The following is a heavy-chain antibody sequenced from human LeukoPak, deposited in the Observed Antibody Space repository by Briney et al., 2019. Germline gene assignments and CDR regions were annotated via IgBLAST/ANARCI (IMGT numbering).Heavy chain of an antibody. CDR1: GDSVSSNSAA. CDR3: ARDDYYYDSSGYYSVGAFDI. D-gene: IGHD3-22*01. CDR2: TYYRSKWYN. J-gene: IGHJ3*02. Sequence: SQTLSLTSAISGDSVSSNSAAWNWIRQSPSRGLEWLGRTYYRSKWYNDYAVSVKSRITINPDTSKNQFSLQLNSVTPEDTAVYYCARDDYYYDSSGYYSVGAFDIWGQGTMVTVSS. V-gene: IGHV6-1*01.